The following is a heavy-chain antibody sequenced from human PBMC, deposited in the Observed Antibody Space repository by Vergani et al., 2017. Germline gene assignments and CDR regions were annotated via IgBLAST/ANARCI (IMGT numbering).Heavy chain of an antibody. CDR2: IDPSDSYT. V-gene: IGHV5-10-1*03. J-gene: IGHJ6*02. D-gene: IGHD3-22*01. CDR1: GYSFTSYW. Sequence: EVQLVQSGAEVKQPGESLRISCQGSGYSFTSYWISWVRQLPGKGLEWMGRIDPSDSYTNYSPSFQGHVTISADKSTSTAYLQWSSLKASDTAMYYCASNYYDSSGFYSQLDVWGQGTTVTVSS. CDR3: ASNYYDSSGFYSQLDV.